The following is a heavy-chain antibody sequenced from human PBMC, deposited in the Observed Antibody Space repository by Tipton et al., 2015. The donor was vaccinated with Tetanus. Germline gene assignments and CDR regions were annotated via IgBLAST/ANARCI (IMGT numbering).Heavy chain of an antibody. CDR3: VRESESPGAFDM. Sequence: SLRLSCSASGFIFSNYWMSWVRQAPGKGLEWVAFIWYDGSNKYYVDSVKGRFTVSRDNSKNTVNLQMNSLRVEDTAVYYCVRESESPGAFDMWGQGTVVAVS. CDR2: IWYDGSNK. V-gene: IGHV3-33*08. D-gene: IGHD1-1*01. CDR1: GFIFSNYW. J-gene: IGHJ3*02.